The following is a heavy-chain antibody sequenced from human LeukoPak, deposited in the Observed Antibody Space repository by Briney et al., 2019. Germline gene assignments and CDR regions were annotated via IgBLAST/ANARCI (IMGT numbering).Heavy chain of an antibody. CDR2: IIPICGTA. J-gene: IGHJ4*02. Sequence: VASVKVSCKASGGTFSSYAISWVRQAPGQGLEWMGGIIPICGTANYAQKFQGRVTITADESTSTAYMELSSLRSEDTAVYYCARRPYYYGSGSYFDYWGQGTLVTVSS. V-gene: IGHV1-69*13. D-gene: IGHD3-10*01. CDR3: ARRPYYYGSGSYFDY. CDR1: GGTFSSYA.